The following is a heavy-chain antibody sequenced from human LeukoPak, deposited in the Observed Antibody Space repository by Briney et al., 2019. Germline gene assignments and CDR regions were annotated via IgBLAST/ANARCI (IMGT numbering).Heavy chain of an antibody. CDR2: IWYDGNKK. V-gene: IGHV3-33*01. Sequence: GRSLRLSCAASGFTFSSYGMHWVRQAPGKGLEWVAVIWYDGNKKYYADSVKGRFTISGDNFKNTLHLQMNSLRAEDTAVYYCARWYGSAIDYWGQGTLVTVSS. D-gene: IGHD3-10*01. J-gene: IGHJ4*02. CDR3: ARWYGSAIDY. CDR1: GFTFSSYG.